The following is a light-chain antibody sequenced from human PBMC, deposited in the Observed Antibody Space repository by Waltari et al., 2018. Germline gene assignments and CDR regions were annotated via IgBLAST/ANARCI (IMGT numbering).Light chain of an antibody. Sequence: QSLLTQSPSASGTPGQRVSISCSGSSSNIGNNHVYWYQHFPGTAPRLLTDGTDRRPSGVAERFSAAESGTSASLAISGLRSEDEADYYCAAWDDSRSVVFGGGTRLTVL. V-gene: IGLV1-47*01. CDR3: AAWDDSRSVV. CDR2: GTD. CDR1: SSNIGNNH. J-gene: IGLJ2*01.